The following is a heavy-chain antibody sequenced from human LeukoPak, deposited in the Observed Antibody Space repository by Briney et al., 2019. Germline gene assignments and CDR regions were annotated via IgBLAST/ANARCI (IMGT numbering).Heavy chain of an antibody. CDR3: AYTGWGSGSYYGVDY. V-gene: IGHV3-43*01. D-gene: IGHD3-10*01. Sequence: GGSLRLSCAASGFTFDDYTMHWVRQAPGKGLEWVSLISWDGGSTYYADSVKGRFTISRDNSKNSLYLQMNSLRTEDTALYYCAYTGWGSGSYYGVDYWGQGTLVTVSS. CDR1: GFTFDDYT. CDR2: ISWDGGST. J-gene: IGHJ4*02.